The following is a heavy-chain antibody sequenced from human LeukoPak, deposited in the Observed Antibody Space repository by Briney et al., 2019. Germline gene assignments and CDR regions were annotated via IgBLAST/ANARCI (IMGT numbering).Heavy chain of an antibody. V-gene: IGHV4-4*07. CDR2: IYSSGST. D-gene: IGHD1-26*01. CDR1: GGSISSYY. J-gene: IGHJ4*02. Sequence: SETLSLTCTVSGGSISSYYWSWIRQPAGKGLEWIGRIYSSGSTNYNPSLKSRVTMSVDTSKNQFSLKLSSVTDADTAVYYCARVSVSGTYDYWGQGTLVTVSS. CDR3: ARVSVSGTYDY.